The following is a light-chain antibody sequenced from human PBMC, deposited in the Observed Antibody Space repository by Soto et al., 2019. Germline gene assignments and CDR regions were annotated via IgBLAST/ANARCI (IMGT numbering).Light chain of an antibody. CDR1: QSVISN. V-gene: IGKV3-15*01. CDR3: QQYNNWPFT. Sequence: EMVMTQSPVTLSVSPGESATLSCRASQSVISNLAWYQQKPGQAPRLLIYGASTRATGIPASFIGNGSGTEFTLTASSLQPEDFAVYYCQQYNNWPFTFGPGTKVDIK. CDR2: GAS. J-gene: IGKJ3*01.